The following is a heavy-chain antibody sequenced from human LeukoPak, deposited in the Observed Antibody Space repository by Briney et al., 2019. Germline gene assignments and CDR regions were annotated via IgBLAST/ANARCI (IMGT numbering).Heavy chain of an antibody. Sequence: GESLRISCQGSGYSFSSNWIGWVRQMPGKGLEWLGIIYPGDSDTTYSPSFQGQVTIAADKSISTAYLQWSSLKASDTAMYYCARQVWHSSSWTPFDYWGQGTLVTVSS. CDR2: IYPGDSDT. CDR1: GYSFSSNW. V-gene: IGHV5-51*01. J-gene: IGHJ4*02. CDR3: ARQVWHSSSWTPFDY. D-gene: IGHD6-13*01.